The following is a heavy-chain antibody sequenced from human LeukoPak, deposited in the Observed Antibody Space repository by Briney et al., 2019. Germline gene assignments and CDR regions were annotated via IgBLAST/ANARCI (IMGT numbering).Heavy chain of an antibody. D-gene: IGHD3-16*01. V-gene: IGHV1-2*02. CDR1: GDSFSDSY. Sequence: GASGKVSCKASGDSFSDSYIHWVRQAPGQGPEWMGWINLNTGGVNYAQKFDGRFSMTRDTSINTAFMELSGLRFDDTAVYYCGTVRGILSYFDLWGRGTLVTVSS. CDR2: INLNTGGV. CDR3: GTVRGILSYFDL. J-gene: IGHJ2*01.